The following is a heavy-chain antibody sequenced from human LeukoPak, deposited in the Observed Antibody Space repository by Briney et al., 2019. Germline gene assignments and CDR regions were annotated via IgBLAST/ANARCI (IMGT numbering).Heavy chain of an antibody. D-gene: IGHD1-7*01. J-gene: IGHJ5*02. CDR3: ARGVGGNWNLWFDP. CDR1: GYTFTGYY. V-gene: IGHV1-2*02. Sequence: ASVKVSCKASGYTFTGYYMHWVRQAPGQGLEWMGWINPNSGGTNYAQKFQGRVTMTRDTSISTAYMELSSLRSEDTAVYYCARGVGGNWNLWFDPWGQGTLVTVSS. CDR2: INPNSGGT.